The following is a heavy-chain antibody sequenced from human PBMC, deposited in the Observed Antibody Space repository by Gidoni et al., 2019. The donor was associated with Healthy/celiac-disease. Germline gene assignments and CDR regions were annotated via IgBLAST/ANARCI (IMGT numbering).Heavy chain of an antibody. V-gene: IGHV3-21*01. CDR1: GFTFSSYS. D-gene: IGHD1-26*01. Sequence: EVQLVESGGGLVKPGGSLRLSCAASGFTFSSYSMNLVRQAPGKGLEWVSSISSSSSYIYYADSVKGRFTISRDNAKNSLYLQMNSLRAEDTAVYYCARDRVGATHDAFDIWGQGTMVTVSS. CDR3: ARDRVGATHDAFDI. CDR2: ISSSSSYI. J-gene: IGHJ3*02.